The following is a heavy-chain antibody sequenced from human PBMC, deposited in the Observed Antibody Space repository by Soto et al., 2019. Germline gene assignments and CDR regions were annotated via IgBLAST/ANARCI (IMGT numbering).Heavy chain of an antibody. J-gene: IGHJ4*02. CDR1: GYSFTSYW. Sequence: ESLKISCKGSGYSFTSYWISWVRQMPGKGLEWMGRIDPSDSYTNYSPSFQGHVTISADKSISTAYLQWSSLEASDTAMYYCARHKVVAAPGFDYWGQGTLVTVSS. CDR2: IDPSDSYT. D-gene: IGHD2-15*01. CDR3: ARHKVVAAPGFDY. V-gene: IGHV5-10-1*01.